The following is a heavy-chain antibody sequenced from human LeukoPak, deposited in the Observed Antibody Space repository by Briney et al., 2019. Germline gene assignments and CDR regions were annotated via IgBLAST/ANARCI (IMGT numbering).Heavy chain of an antibody. D-gene: IGHD3-22*01. Sequence: ASVKVSCKASGYTFTSFGISWVRQAPGQGLEWMGWISAYNGNTNYAQKLQGRVTMTTDTSTSTAYMELRSLRSDDTAVYYCARDQPYYYDSSDAFDIWGQGTMVTVSS. CDR3: ARDQPYYYDSSDAFDI. J-gene: IGHJ3*02. CDR1: GYTFTSFG. CDR2: ISAYNGNT. V-gene: IGHV1-18*01.